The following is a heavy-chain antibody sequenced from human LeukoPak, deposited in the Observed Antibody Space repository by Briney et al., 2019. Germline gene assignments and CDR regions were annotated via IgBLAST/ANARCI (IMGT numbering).Heavy chain of an antibody. D-gene: IGHD1-26*01. Sequence: PGGSLRLSCAASGFTFSSYWMSWVRQAPGKGLEWVAVIWYDGSNKYYADSVKGRFTISRDNSKNTLYLQMNSLRAEDTAVYYRARSRSHRWAFDIWGQGTMVTVSS. V-gene: IGHV3-33*08. CDR1: GFTFSSYW. CDR3: ARSRSHRWAFDI. CDR2: IWYDGSNK. J-gene: IGHJ3*02.